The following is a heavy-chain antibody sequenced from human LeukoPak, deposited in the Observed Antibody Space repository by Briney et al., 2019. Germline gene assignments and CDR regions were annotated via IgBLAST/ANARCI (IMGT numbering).Heavy chain of an antibody. CDR1: GYTFTSYA. CDR3: ARDQRGPMAVAPDY. V-gene: IGHV7-4-1*02. J-gene: IGHJ4*02. Sequence: ASVKVSCKASGYTFTSYAMNWVRQAPGQGLEWMGWINTNTGNPTYAQGFTGRFVFSLDTSVGTAYLQISSLKAEDTAVYYCARDQRGPMAVAPDYWGQGTLVTVSS. CDR2: INTNTGNP. D-gene: IGHD6-19*01.